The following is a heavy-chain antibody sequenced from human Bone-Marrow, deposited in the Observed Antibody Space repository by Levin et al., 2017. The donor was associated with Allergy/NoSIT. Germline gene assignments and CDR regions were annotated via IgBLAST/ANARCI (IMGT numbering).Heavy chain of an antibody. D-gene: IGHD3-3*02. Sequence: SGGSLRLSCAASEFTFSSSAMSWVRRAPGKGLEWVSSISPRGDETFYTDSVKGRFTISRDNSKNTLYLQMNSLRVEDTAVYYCVKGARLALIDYWGQGTLVTVSS. CDR1: EFTFSSSA. V-gene: IGHV3-23*01. J-gene: IGHJ4*02. CDR2: ISPRGDET. CDR3: VKGARLALIDY.